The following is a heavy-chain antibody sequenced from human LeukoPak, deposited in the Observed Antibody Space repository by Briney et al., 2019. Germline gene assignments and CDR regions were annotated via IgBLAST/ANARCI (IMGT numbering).Heavy chain of an antibody. CDR2: IYYSGST. Sequence: SGTLSLTCTVSGGSISSYYWSWIRQPPGKGLEWIGYIYYSGSTNYNPSLKSRVTISVDTSKNQFSLKLSSVTAADTAVYYCARDRTYNWIICGQGTLVTVSS. CDR1: GGSISSYY. CDR3: ARDRTYNWII. J-gene: IGHJ4*02. V-gene: IGHV4-59*01. D-gene: IGHD1-20*01.